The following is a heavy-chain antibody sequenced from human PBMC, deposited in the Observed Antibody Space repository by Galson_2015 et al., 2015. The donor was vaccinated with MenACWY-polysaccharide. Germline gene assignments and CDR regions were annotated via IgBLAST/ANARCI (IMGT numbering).Heavy chain of an antibody. Sequence: ATLSLTCSVSPDSVSSSYWSWLRQSADKGLEYIGRIHATGSTAYNPSFRGRVAMSVALPRTQLSLRLTSMTASNTAMYYCARRSLDNWYFDLWGRGTLVIVSS. V-gene: IGHV4-4*07. D-gene: IGHD1-1*01. CDR2: IHATGST. CDR3: ARRSLDNWYFDL. CDR1: PDSVSSSY. J-gene: IGHJ2*01.